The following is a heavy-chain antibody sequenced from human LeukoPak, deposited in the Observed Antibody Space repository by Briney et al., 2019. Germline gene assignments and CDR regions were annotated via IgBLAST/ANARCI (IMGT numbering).Heavy chain of an antibody. CDR3: ARQWFGELYGDY. CDR1: GGSISSSSYY. D-gene: IGHD3-10*01. CDR2: IYYSGGT. V-gene: IGHV4-39*01. Sequence: PSETLSLTCTVSGGSISSSSYYWGWIRQPPGKGLEWIGSIYYSGGTYYNPSLKSRVTISVDTSKNQFSLKLSSVTAADTAVYYCARQWFGELYGDYWGQGTLVTVSS. J-gene: IGHJ4*02.